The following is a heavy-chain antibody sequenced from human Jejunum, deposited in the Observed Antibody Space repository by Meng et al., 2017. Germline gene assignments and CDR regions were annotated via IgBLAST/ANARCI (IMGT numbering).Heavy chain of an antibody. Sequence: GESLKIPCAASGFTVSTNYMTWVRQAPGKGLEGVSVFNTGGNTYYADSVKGRFTISRDNSKNTVYLQMNSLRNEDTAVYYCARGYCSGVSCSLGYYFDYWGQGTLVTVSS. J-gene: IGHJ4*02. CDR2: FNTGGNT. V-gene: IGHV3-66*02. D-gene: IGHD2-15*01. CDR1: GFTVSTNY. CDR3: ARGYCSGVSCSLGYYFDY.